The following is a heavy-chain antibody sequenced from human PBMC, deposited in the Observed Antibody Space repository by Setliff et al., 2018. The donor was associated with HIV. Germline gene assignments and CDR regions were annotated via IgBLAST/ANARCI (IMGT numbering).Heavy chain of an antibody. J-gene: IGHJ4*02. CDR1: GYIFTNYG. V-gene: IGHV1-18*01. CDR2: ITGYNGNT. CDR3: ARIPNHSSGFDY. Sequence: ASVKVSCKASGYIFTNYGISWVRQAPGQGLEWMGWITGYNGNTNYAEKFQGRVTMTTDTSTSTAYMELRSLRSDDTAVYYCARIPNHSSGFDYWGQGTPVTVSS. D-gene: IGHD3-22*01.